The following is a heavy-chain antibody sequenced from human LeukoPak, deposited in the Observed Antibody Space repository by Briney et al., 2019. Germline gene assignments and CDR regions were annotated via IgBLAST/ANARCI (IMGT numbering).Heavy chain of an antibody. D-gene: IGHD4-17*01. V-gene: IGHV3-74*01. CDR3: ARRTTVTTIDY. CDR2: INGDGSTT. Sequence: GGSLRLSCAASGFIFSSYWMHWVRHAPGKGLVWVSRINGDGSTTSYADSVKGRFTISRDNARSTLYLQMNSLRAEDTAVYYCARRTTVTTIDYWGQGTLVTVSS. CDR1: GFIFSSYW. J-gene: IGHJ4*02.